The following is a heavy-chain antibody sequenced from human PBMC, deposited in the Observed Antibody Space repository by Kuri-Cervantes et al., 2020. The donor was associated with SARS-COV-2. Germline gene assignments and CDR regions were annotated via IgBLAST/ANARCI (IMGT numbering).Heavy chain of an antibody. D-gene: IGHD6-19*01. J-gene: IGHJ6*02. V-gene: IGHV3-11*06. Sequence: GESLKISCAASGFTFSDYYMSWVRQAPGKGLEWVSYISSSSSYTNYADSVKGRFTISRDNAKNSLYLQMNSLRAEDTAVYYCAREVDSSGPTDVWGQGTTVTVSS. CDR1: GFTFSDYY. CDR3: AREVDSSGPTDV. CDR2: ISSSSSYT.